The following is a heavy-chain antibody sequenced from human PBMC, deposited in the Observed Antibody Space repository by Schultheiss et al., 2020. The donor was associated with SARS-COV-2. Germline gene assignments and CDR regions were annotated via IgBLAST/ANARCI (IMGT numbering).Heavy chain of an antibody. V-gene: IGHV2-70*11. J-gene: IGHJ4*02. CDR3: ARIPSRGYSSGWIFDY. CDR2: IDWDDDK. Sequence: SGPTLVKPTQTLTLTCTFSGFSLSTSGMCVSWIRQPPGKALEWLARIDWDDDKYYSTSLKTRLTISKDTSKNQVVLTMTNMDPVDTATYYCARIPSRGYSSGWIFDYWGQGTLVTVSS. D-gene: IGHD6-19*01. CDR1: GFSLSTSGMC.